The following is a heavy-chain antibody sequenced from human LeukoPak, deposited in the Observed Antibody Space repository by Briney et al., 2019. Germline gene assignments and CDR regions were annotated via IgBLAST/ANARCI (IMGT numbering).Heavy chain of an antibody. CDR3: ARGPLVVAAIYYYYYYGMDV. CDR1: GGSFSGYY. Sequence: SETLSLTCAVYGGSFSGYYWSWIRQPPGKGLEWIGEINHSGSTSYNPSLKSRVTISVDTSKNQFSLKLSSVTAADTAVYYCARGPLVVAAIYYYYYYGMDVWGQGTTVTVSS. D-gene: IGHD2-15*01. CDR2: INHSGST. V-gene: IGHV4-34*01. J-gene: IGHJ6*02.